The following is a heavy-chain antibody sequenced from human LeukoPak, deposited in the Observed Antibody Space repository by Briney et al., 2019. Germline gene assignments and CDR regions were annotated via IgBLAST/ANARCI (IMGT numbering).Heavy chain of an antibody. CDR3: ARDVKQWLGFYWYFDL. CDR2: VSGLGSST. J-gene: IGHJ2*01. V-gene: IGHV3-23*01. CDR1: GFTFSGSA. Sequence: GGSLRLSCAASGFTFSGSAMSWVRQAPGKGLEWVSTVSGLGSSTYSTDSVKGRFTISRDNSKNSLYLQMNSLRAEDTAVYYCARDVKQWLGFYWYFDLWGRGTLVTVSS. D-gene: IGHD6-19*01.